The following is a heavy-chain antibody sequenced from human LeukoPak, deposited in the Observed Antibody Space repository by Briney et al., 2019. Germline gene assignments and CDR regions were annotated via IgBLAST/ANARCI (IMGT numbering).Heavy chain of an antibody. CDR1: GFTFSSYS. CDR3: ATPTRGITSSDY. D-gene: IGHD3-10*01. J-gene: IGHJ4*02. CDR2: ISSSSSYI. V-gene: IGHV3-21*04. Sequence: GGSLRLSCAASGFTFSSYSMNWVRQAPVKGLEWVSSISSSSSYIYYADSVKGRFTISRDNSKNTLYLQMNSLRAEDTAVYYCATPTRGITSSDYWGQGTLVTVSS.